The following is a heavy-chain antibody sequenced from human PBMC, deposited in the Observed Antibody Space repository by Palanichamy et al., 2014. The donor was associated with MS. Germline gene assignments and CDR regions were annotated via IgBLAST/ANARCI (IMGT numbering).Heavy chain of an antibody. J-gene: IGHJ4*02. CDR3: ARHVYCSRTSCHQIDY. V-gene: IGHV4-34*01. CDR1: SGSLSGHY. D-gene: IGHD2-2*01. Sequence: QVQLQQWGAGLLKPSETLSLTCAVYSGSLSGHYWIWIRQPPGKGLEWIGEIHFGGSTRYNPSLKSRVTTSVDTSKNQFSLKLRSVTAADTAVYYCARHVYCSRTSCHQIDYWGQGTLVTVSS. CDR2: IHFGGST.